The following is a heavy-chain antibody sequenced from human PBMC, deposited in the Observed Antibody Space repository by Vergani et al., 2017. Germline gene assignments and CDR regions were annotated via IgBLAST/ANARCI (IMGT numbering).Heavy chain of an antibody. CDR1: GFTFSSYA. D-gene: IGHD5-24*01. CDR2: IKNTGDST. Sequence: EVQLLESGGGLVQPGGSLRLSCGASGFTFSSYAMTWVRQAPGKGLEWVSSIKNTGDSTHYADSVKGRFTISRDNSKNTLYLQMNSLRVEDTAVYYCGRGSDNYNWGQGTLVTVSS. V-gene: IGHV3-23*01. J-gene: IGHJ4*02. CDR3: GRGSDNYN.